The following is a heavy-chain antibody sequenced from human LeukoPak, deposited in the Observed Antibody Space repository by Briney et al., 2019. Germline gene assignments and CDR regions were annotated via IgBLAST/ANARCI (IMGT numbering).Heavy chain of an antibody. CDR1: GFTFSTYE. CDR3: ARGPPGFDY. Sequence: GGSLRLSCAASGFTFSTYEMNWVRQAPGKGLEWLSYISSSGSTIYYADSVKDRFAVSRDNAKNSLYLQMNSLRAEDTAVYYCARGPPGFDYWGQGTLVTVSS. CDR2: ISSSGSTI. J-gene: IGHJ4*02. V-gene: IGHV3-48*03.